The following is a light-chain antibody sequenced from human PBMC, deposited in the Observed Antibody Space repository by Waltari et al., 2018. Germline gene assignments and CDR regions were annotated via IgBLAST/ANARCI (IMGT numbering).Light chain of an antibody. J-gene: IGLJ3*02. V-gene: IGLV1-40*01. CDR2: DKS. CDR3: QSYDSSLSVGV. Sequence: QSVLTQPPSVSGAPGQRVTISCTGSSSNIGAGYDVHWYQQLPGRAPKLVIYDKSKRTSGGPARFSGSRSGASASLAITGLQAEDESDYYCQSYDSSLSVGVFGGGTKLTVL. CDR1: SSNIGAGYD.